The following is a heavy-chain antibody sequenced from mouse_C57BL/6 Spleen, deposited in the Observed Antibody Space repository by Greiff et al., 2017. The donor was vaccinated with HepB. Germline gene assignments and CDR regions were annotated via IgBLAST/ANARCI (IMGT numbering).Heavy chain of an antibody. CDR2: IYPGDGDT. Sequence: VQLQQSGAELVKPGASVKISCKASGYAFSSYWMNWVKQRPGKGLEWIGQIYPGDGDTNYNGKFKGKATLTADKSSSTAYMQLSSLTSEDSAVYCCARSGYYGSSPYWYFDVWGTGTTVTVSS. D-gene: IGHD1-1*01. J-gene: IGHJ1*03. V-gene: IGHV1-80*01. CDR3: ARSGYYGSSPYWYFDV. CDR1: GYAFSSYW.